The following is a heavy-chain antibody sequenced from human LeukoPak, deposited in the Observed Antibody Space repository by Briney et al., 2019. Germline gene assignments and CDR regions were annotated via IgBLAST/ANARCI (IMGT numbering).Heavy chain of an antibody. J-gene: IGHJ4*02. CDR3: ARSRYHCSSTSCSAWAFDY. D-gene: IGHD2-2*01. CDR1: GGSISSYY. CDR2: SNSSGST. V-gene: IGHV4-59*01. Sequence: SETLSLTCTVSGGSISSYYWSWIRQPPGKGLEWIGYSNSSGSTNYNPSLKSRVTISVDTSKNQFSLKLSSVTAADTAVYYCARSRYHCSSTSCSAWAFDYWGQGTLVTGSS.